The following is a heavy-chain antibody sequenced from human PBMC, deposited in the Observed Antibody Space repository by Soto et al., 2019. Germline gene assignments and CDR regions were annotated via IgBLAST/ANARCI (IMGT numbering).Heavy chain of an antibody. CDR3: ARESGRTPATLDNYYLYMDV. Sequence: QVQLVQSGAEVKKPGASVKVSCKASGYAFSQFYIHWMRQAPGQWLEWMGWINPNSGRTKFAQNFQGWVTMTRDRSMKTVYMELSGMRSDATAVYYCARESGRTPATLDNYYLYMDVWGTGTRVSVPS. CDR2: INPNSGRT. D-gene: IGHD1-26*01. V-gene: IGHV1-2*04. J-gene: IGHJ6*03. CDR1: GYAFSQFY.